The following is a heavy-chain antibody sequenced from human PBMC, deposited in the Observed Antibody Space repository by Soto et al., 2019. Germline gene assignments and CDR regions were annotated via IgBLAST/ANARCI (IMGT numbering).Heavy chain of an antibody. Sequence: SETLSLTCAVYGGSFSGYYWSWIRQPPGKGLEWIGEINHSGSTNYNPSLKSRVTISVDTSKNQFSLKLISVTAADTAVYYCARRGFWSGYFDYWGQGTLVTVSS. D-gene: IGHD3-3*01. V-gene: IGHV4-34*01. J-gene: IGHJ4*02. CDR1: GGSFSGYY. CDR3: ARRGFWSGYFDY. CDR2: INHSGST.